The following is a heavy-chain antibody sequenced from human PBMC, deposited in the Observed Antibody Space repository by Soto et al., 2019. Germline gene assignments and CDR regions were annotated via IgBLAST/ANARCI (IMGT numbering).Heavy chain of an antibody. CDR3: ATNYYDGSGHYFIFEH. D-gene: IGHD3-22*01. CDR1: GRTFNNYA. V-gene: IGHV1-69*01. J-gene: IGHJ4*02. Sequence: QVQLVQSGAEVKEPGSSVKVSCKASGRTFNNYAISWVRQAPGIGFEWLGVIIPIGGTPEHAQKFQGRVTISADESTNTAYMELSSLRSEDTAVYYCATNYYDGSGHYFIFEHWGQGTLVTVSS. CDR2: IIPIGGTP.